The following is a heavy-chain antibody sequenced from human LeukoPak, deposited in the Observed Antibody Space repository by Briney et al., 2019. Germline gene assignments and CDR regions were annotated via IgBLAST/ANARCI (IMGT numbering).Heavy chain of an antibody. D-gene: IGHD6-13*01. CDR3: ARDQRPQQQQLVPHYYYGMDV. CDR1: GFTFSNYA. CDR2: ISSNGGNT. J-gene: IGHJ6*02. V-gene: IGHV3-64*01. Sequence: GGSLRLSCAASGFTFSNYAMHWVRQAPGKRLEYVSAISSNGGNTYYANSVKGRFTISRDKSKNTVYLKMGSLRAEDMAVYYCARDQRPQQQQLVPHYYYGMDVWGQGTTVTVSS.